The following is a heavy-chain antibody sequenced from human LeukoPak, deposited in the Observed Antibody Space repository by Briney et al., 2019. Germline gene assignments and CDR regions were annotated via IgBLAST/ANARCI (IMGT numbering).Heavy chain of an antibody. V-gene: IGHV4-39*01. CDR3: ARFKGGTGFDY. D-gene: IGHD1-26*01. CDR1: GGSISTTDFD. CDR2: ISSSGKS. J-gene: IGHJ4*02. Sequence: PSETLSLTCAVSGGSISTTDFDWAWIPQPPGQGLEWIATISSSGKSYYNPYLMSRVTISVDTSKNQFSLDVTSVTAADTGLFYCARFKGGTGFDYWGRGILVIVS.